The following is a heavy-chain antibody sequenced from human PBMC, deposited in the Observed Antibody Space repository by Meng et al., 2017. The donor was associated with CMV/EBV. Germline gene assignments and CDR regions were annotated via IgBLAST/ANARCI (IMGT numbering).Heavy chain of an antibody. V-gene: IGHV1-2*02. CDR2: INPNSGAT. D-gene: IGHD6-13*01. Sequence: ASVKVSCKASGYTFTGYYIHWVRQAPGQGLEWMGWINPNSGATNYAQKFQGGVTMTRDTSISTAYMELSRLRSDDTAVYYCATEAIAAAGTGFDYWGQGTLVTVSS. CDR3: ATEAIAAAGTGFDY. CDR1: GYTFTGYY. J-gene: IGHJ4*02.